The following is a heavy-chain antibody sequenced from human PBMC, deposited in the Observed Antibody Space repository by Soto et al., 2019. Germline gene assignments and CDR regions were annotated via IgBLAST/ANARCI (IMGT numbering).Heavy chain of an antibody. Sequence: EVQLVESGGGLVQPGGSLRLSCAASGFTVSSNYMSWVRQAPGKGLEWVSVIYSGGSTYYAASVKGRLTISRDNSKNTLYLQMNSLRPEDTAVYYGARDRSTIYAFDIWGQGTMVTVSS. V-gene: IGHV3-66*01. J-gene: IGHJ3*02. D-gene: IGHD3-3*01. CDR3: ARDRSTIYAFDI. CDR2: IYSGGST. CDR1: GFTVSSNY.